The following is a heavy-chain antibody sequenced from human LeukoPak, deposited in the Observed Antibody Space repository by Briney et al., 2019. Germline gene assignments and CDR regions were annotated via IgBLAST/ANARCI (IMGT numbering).Heavy chain of an antibody. CDR2: ISGSGGST. CDR1: GFTFSSYA. J-gene: IGHJ4*02. V-gene: IGHV3-23*01. CDR3: AKLVDTALTANLFDY. D-gene: IGHD5-18*01. Sequence: PGGSLRLSCAASGFTFSSYAMNWVRQAPGKGLEWVSAISGSGGSTYYADSVKGRFTISRDNSKNTLYLQMNSLRAEDTAVYYCAKLVDTALTANLFDYWGQGTLVTVSS.